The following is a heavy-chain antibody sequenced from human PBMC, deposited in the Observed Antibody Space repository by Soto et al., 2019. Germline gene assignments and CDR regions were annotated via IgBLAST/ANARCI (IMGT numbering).Heavy chain of an antibody. CDR1: GGTFSSYA. J-gene: IGHJ4*02. V-gene: IGHV1-69*13. Sequence: SVKVSCKASGGTFSSYAISWVRQAPGQGLEWMGGIIPIFGTANYAQKFQGRVTITADESTSTAYMELSSLRSEDTAVYYCARDPDAYCGGDCSGAGFDYWGQGTLVTVSS. CDR3: ARDPDAYCGGDCSGAGFDY. D-gene: IGHD2-21*02. CDR2: IIPIFGTA.